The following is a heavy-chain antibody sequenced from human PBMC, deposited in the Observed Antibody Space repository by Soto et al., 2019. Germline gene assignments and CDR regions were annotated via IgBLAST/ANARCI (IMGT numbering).Heavy chain of an antibody. V-gene: IGHV3-53*01. CDR1: GFTVSSNY. D-gene: IGHD3-3*01. Sequence: GGSLRLSCAASGFTVSSNYMSWVRQAPGKGLEWVSVIYSGGSTYYADSVKGRFTISRDNSKNTLYLQMNSLRAEDTAVYYCARDTRRVTIFGVVMAGMDVCGQGTTVTVSS. CDR3: ARDTRRVTIFGVVMAGMDV. J-gene: IGHJ6*02. CDR2: IYSGGST.